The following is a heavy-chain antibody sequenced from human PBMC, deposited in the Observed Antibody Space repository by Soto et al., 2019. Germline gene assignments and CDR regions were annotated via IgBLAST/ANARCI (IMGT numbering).Heavy chain of an antibody. Sequence: SETLSLTCTGSGGSISSYYWIWIRHPLGKGLEWIGYIYYSGSTNYNPSLKSRVTISVDTSKNQFSLKLSSVTAADTAVYYCASTQYYYGTRGFDYWGHETLLTVSS. CDR2: IYYSGST. V-gene: IGHV4-59*08. D-gene: IGHD3-10*01. CDR1: GGSISSYY. J-gene: IGHJ4*01. CDR3: ASTQYYYGTRGFDY.